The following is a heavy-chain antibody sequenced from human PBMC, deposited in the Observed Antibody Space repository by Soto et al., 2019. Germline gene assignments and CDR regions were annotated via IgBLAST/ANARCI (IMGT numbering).Heavy chain of an antibody. Sequence: GSLRLSCAASGFTFSSYSMNWVRQAPGKGLEWVSSISSSSSYIYYADSVKGRFTISRDNAKNSLYLQMNSLRAEDTAVYYCARGYGDYEAYYYYMDVWGKGTTVTVSS. CDR2: ISSSSSYI. CDR1: GFTFSSYS. D-gene: IGHD4-17*01. J-gene: IGHJ6*03. CDR3: ARGYGDYEAYYYYMDV. V-gene: IGHV3-21*01.